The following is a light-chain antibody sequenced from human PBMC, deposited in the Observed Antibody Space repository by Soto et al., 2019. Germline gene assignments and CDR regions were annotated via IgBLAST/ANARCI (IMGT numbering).Light chain of an antibody. Sequence: QTFLTQPLSASASPGQSVTISCTGTSSDIGTYDYVSWYQHLPDKAPKHIIYEVSKRPSGVPDRFSGSKSGNTASLTVSGLQAEDEGDYYCCSYGGGNNFDVCGTGTKVTVL. CDR3: CSYGGGNNFDV. CDR2: EVS. V-gene: IGLV2-8*01. J-gene: IGLJ1*01. CDR1: SSDIGTYDY.